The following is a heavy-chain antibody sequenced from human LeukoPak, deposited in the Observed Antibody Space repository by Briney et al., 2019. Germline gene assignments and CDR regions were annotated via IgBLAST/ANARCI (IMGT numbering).Heavy chain of an antibody. Sequence: SETLSLTCTVSGGSISSGSYYWSWIRQPAGKGLEWIGRIYTSGSTNYNPSLKSRVTISVDTSKNQFSLKLSSVTAADTAVYYCARESTVASLYYLDYWGQGTLVTVSS. J-gene: IGHJ4*02. CDR3: ARESTVASLYYLDY. CDR2: IYTSGST. CDR1: GGSISSGSYY. V-gene: IGHV4-61*02. D-gene: IGHD6-19*01.